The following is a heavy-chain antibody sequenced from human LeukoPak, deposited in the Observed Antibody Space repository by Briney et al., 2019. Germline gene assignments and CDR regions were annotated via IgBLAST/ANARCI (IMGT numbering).Heavy chain of an antibody. Sequence: KPSETLSLTCTVSGGSTYNYYWNLLRQPPGKGLEWIGSIFYNGNTDYNPSLKSRVTISIDTSKNHFSLNLRSVTAADTAVYYCARYSISWSYFDLWGQGTLVTVSS. CDR3: ARYSISWSYFDL. J-gene: IGHJ4*02. D-gene: IGHD1-14*01. CDR1: GGSTYNYY. CDR2: IFYNGNT. V-gene: IGHV4-59*01.